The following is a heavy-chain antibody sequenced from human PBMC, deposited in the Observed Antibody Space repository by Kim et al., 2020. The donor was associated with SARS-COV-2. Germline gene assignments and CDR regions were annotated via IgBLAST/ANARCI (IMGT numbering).Heavy chain of an antibody. Sequence: GGSLRLSCAGSRFTFSNAGLSWVRQAPGKGLEWVGHIKSKIDGRTTDYAAPVKGRFTIARDDSKNTLYLQMSSLQAEDTAVYYCATFPVSGLSAFDIWGRGTMVTVSS. CDR2: IKSKIDGRTT. V-gene: IGHV3-15*01. CDR3: ATFPVSGLSAFDI. D-gene: IGHD6-25*01. J-gene: IGHJ3*02. CDR1: RFTFSNAG.